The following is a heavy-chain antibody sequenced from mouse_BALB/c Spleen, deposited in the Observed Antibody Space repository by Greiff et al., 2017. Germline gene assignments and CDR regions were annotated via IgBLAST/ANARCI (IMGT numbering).Heavy chain of an antibody. V-gene: IGHV7-3*02. CDR2: IRNKANGYTT. CDR1: GFTFTDYY. Sequence: DVQLVESGGGLVQPGGSLRLSCATSGFTFTDYYMSWVRQPPGKALEWLGFIRNKANGYTTEYSASVKGRFTISRDNSQSILYLQMNTLRAEDSATYYCARDGTARATGDYWGQGTSVTVSS. CDR3: ARDGTARATGDY. D-gene: IGHD3-2*01. J-gene: IGHJ4*01.